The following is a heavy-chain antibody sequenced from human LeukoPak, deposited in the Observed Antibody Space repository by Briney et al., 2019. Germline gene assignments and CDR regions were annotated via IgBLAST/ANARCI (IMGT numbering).Heavy chain of an antibody. CDR1: GLTAS. CDR2: ISSIGSTI. CDR3: AREGWGYDLENLFDY. D-gene: IGHD5-12*01. V-gene: IGHV3-48*03. J-gene: IGHJ4*02. Sequence: GGSLRLSCAPSGLTASHNVNNAMTWVRHAPGKGLDWVSYISSIGSTIYYAASVKGRFTISRDNAKNSLYLQMNSVRAEDTAVYYCAREGWGYDLENLFDYWGQGTLVTVSS.